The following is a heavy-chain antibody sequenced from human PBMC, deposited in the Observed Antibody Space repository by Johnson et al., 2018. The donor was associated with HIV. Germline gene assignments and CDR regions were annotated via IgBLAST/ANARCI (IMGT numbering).Heavy chain of an antibody. CDR3: ARGRNNTGDGGAFDI. CDR1: GFTFSSFA. J-gene: IGHJ3*02. Sequence: QVQLVESGGGVVRPGRSLRLSCAASGFTFSSFAMHWVSQAPGKGLEWVALISDDVSSTFYVDSVKGRFTISRDNANNTLYLQMNSLRAEDTALYYCARGRNNTGDGGAFDIWGQGTMVTVSS. CDR2: ISDDVSST. V-gene: IGHV3-30*04. D-gene: IGHD3-16*01.